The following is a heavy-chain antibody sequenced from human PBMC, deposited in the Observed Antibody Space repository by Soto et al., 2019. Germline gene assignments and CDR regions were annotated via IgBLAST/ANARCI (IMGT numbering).Heavy chain of an antibody. Sequence: EVQLVESGGGLVKPGGSLRLSCAASGFTFSNAWMSWVRQAPGKGLEWVGRIKSKTDGGTTDYAAPVKGRFTISRDDSKNTLYLQMNSLKTEDTAVYYCTQNYYDSRGYLKDYWGQGTLVTVSS. CDR3: TQNYYDSRGYLKDY. CDR2: IKSKTDGGTT. J-gene: IGHJ4*02. V-gene: IGHV3-15*01. D-gene: IGHD3-22*01. CDR1: GFTFSNAW.